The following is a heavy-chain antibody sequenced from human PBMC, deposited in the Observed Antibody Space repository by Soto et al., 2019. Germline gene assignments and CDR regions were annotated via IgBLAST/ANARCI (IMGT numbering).Heavy chain of an antibody. D-gene: IGHD2-2*01. CDR3: ARGYCSSTSCYWGAFDI. CDR2: IYPGDSET. Sequence: PGESLKISCKGSGYSFTSYWIGWVRQMPGKGLEWMGIIYPGDSETRYSPSFQGQVTISADKSISTAYLQWSSLKASDTAMYYCARGYCSSTSCYWGAFDIWGQGTMVTVSS. V-gene: IGHV5-51*01. J-gene: IGHJ3*02. CDR1: GYSFTSYW.